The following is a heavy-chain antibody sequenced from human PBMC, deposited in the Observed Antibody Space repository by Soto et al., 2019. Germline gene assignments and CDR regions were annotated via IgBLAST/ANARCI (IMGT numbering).Heavy chain of an antibody. J-gene: IGHJ6*02. CDR1: GFTFSSHG. D-gene: IGHD2-2*01. CDR2: ISYDGSNK. V-gene: IGHV3-30*18. CDR3: AKDPVAISTSFPGI. Sequence: QVQLVESGGGVVQPGRSLRLSCAASGFTFSSHGMHWVSQAPGKGLEWVAVISYDGSNKYHVDSVKGRLTISRDNSKNTLYLQMNSLSAEDTAVYYCAKDPVAISTSFPGIWGQGTTVTVSS.